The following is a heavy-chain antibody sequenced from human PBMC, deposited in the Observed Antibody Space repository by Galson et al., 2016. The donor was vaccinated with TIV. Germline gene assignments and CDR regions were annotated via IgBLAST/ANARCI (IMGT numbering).Heavy chain of an antibody. V-gene: IGHV3-7*01. CDR1: GFTFSDYW. J-gene: IGHJ6*03. CDR3: ARVQWGSLLVSYYYHLDV. D-gene: IGHD3-16*01. Sequence: SLRLSCAGSGFTFSDYWMSWVRQAPGKGLEWVANIRQDGNEIYYVDSVKGRFTISRDNAKDSLYLQMNSLRAEDTAVYYCARVQWGSLLVSYYYHLDVWGKGTTVIVSS. CDR2: IRQDGNEI.